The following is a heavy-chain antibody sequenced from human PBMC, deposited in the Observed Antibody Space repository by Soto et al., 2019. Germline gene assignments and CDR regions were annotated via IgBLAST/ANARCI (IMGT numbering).Heavy chain of an antibody. Sequence: GSLRLSCAASVFTFSSDYSIHWVRQAPCKGLEWVAVILYDGTSKYNADSVKGRFTISRDNSKNTLYLQMSSLSADDTAVYNCARERRNGWFQFDYVGQGTLVTSPQ. CDR3: ARERRNGWFQFDY. CDR1: VFTFSSDYS. J-gene: IGHJ4*02. V-gene: IGHV3-30*04. CDR2: ILYDGTSK. D-gene: IGHD2-8*01.